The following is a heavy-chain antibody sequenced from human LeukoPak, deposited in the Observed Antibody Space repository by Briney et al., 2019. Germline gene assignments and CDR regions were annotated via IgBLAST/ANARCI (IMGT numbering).Heavy chain of an antibody. J-gene: IGHJ4*02. CDR3: ARESAIVRVPFDN. Sequence: GGSLRLSCAASGFTFSSYAMSWVRQAPGKGLEWVSAISGSGGSTYSADSVKGRFTISRDNSKNTLYLQMNGLRVEDTARYYCARESAIVRVPFDNWGQGTLVTVSS. V-gene: IGHV3-23*01. D-gene: IGHD2/OR15-2a*01. CDR2: ISGSGGST. CDR1: GFTFSSYA.